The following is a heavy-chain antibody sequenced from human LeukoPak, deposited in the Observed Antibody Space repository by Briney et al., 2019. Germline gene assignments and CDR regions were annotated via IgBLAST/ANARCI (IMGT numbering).Heavy chain of an antibody. V-gene: IGHV3-48*03. CDR3: ASEIAAAGTVVDY. J-gene: IGHJ4*02. Sequence: SGGSLRLSCAASGFTFSSYEMNWVRQAPGKGLEWVSYISSSGSTIYYADSVKGRFTISRDNAKNSLYLQMNSLRAEDTAVYYCASEIAAAGTVVDYWGQGTLVTVSP. D-gene: IGHD6-13*01. CDR2: ISSSGSTI. CDR1: GFTFSSYE.